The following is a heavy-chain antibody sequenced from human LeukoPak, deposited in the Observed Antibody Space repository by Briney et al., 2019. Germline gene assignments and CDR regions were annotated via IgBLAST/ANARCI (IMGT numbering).Heavy chain of an antibody. V-gene: IGHV3-48*01. Sequence: GGSLRLSCAASGFTFSSYSMNWVRQAPGKGLEWVSYISSSSSTIYYADSVKGRFTISRDNAKNSLYLQMNSLRAEDTAVYYCARGMATTIKNYFDYWGQGTLVTVSS. J-gene: IGHJ4*02. CDR3: ARGMATTIKNYFDY. CDR1: GFTFSSYS. CDR2: ISSSSSTI. D-gene: IGHD5-24*01.